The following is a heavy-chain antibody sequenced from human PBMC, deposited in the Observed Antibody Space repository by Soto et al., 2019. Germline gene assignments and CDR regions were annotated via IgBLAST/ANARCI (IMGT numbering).Heavy chain of an antibody. CDR2: ISGSGGST. Sequence: EVQMLESGGGWVQPGGSLRLSCAASGFTFSSYAMSWVRQAPGKGLEWVSAISGSGGSTYYADSVKGRFTISRDNSKTTLYLQMNSLRADDTAVYYCAKDIKAADWFDPWGQGTLVTVSS. D-gene: IGHD6-13*01. CDR3: AKDIKAADWFDP. J-gene: IGHJ5*02. CDR1: GFTFSSYA. V-gene: IGHV3-23*01.